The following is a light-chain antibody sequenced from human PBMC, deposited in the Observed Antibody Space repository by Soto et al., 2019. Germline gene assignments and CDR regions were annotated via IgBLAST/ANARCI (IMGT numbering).Light chain of an antibody. CDR3: CSYAGSDILI. V-gene: IGLV2-11*01. J-gene: IGLJ2*01. CDR1: SSDVGGYND. Sequence: QSALTQPRSVSGSPGQSVTISCTGTSSDVGGYNDVSWYQRHPGKAPKLIISDVTKRPSGVPDRFSGSKSGNTASLTISGLQDEDEADYDCCSYAGSDILIFGGGTKLTVL. CDR2: DVT.